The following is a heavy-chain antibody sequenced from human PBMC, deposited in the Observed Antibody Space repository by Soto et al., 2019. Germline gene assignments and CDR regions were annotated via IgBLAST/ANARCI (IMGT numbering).Heavy chain of an antibody. CDR3: AKGWRHLGRDTDGMDV. CDR2: ISYDGSNK. V-gene: IGHV3-30*18. Sequence: QVQLVESGGGVVQPGRSLRLSCAASGFTFSTYGMHWVRQAPGKGLERVAGISYDGSNKYYADSVKGRFTISRDNSKTTLYLQMNSLRAEDTAVYYCAKGWRHLGRDTDGMDVWGQGTTVTVSS. D-gene: IGHD1-26*01. CDR1: GFTFSTYG. J-gene: IGHJ6*02.